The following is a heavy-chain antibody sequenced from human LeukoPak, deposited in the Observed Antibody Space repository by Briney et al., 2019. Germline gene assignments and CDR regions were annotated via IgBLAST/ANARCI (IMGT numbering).Heavy chain of an antibody. CDR3: AREGSIGDAFDI. CDR1: GYSISSGYY. J-gene: IGHJ3*02. Sequence: KPSETLSLTCTVSGYSISSGYYWGWIRQPPGKGLEWIGSIYHVGSTYYNPSLKSRVTISVDTSKNRFSLKLSSVTAADTAVYYCAREGSIGDAFDIWGQGTMVTVSS. CDR2: IYHVGST. V-gene: IGHV4-38-2*02.